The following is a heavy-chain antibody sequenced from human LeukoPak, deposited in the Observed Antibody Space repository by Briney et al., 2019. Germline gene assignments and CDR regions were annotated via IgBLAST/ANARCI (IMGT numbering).Heavy chain of an antibody. CDR1: GFTFSSYW. J-gene: IGHJ6*02. D-gene: IGHD4-11*01. CDR2: IKQDGSEK. Sequence: GGSLRLSCAASGFTFSSYWMSWVRQAPGKGLEWVANIKQDGSEKYYVDSVKGRFTISRDNAKNSLYLQMNSLRAEDTAAYYCARVSRDFYSNYYYYGMDVWGQGTTVTVSS. CDR3: ARVSRDFYSNYYYYGMDV. V-gene: IGHV3-7*01.